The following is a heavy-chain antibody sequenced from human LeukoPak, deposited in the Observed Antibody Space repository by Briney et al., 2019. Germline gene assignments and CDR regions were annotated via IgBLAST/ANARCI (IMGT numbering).Heavy chain of an antibody. D-gene: IGHD3-22*01. J-gene: IGHJ4*02. Sequence: GGSLRLSCAASGFTFDDYGMSWVRQAPGKGLEWVSGINWSGGSTGYADSVKGRFTISRDNAKNSLYLQMNSLRAKDTALYYCARASHYSDSSDYPDYWGQGTPVTVSS. V-gene: IGHV3-20*04. CDR3: ARASHYSDSSDYPDY. CDR1: GFTFDDYG. CDR2: INWSGGST.